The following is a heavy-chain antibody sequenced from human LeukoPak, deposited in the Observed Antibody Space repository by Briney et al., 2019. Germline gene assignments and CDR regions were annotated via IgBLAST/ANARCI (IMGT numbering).Heavy chain of an antibody. CDR2: IYYTGRA. J-gene: IGHJ4*02. V-gene: IGHV4-59*01. CDR1: GGSISRYY. Sequence: SETLSLTCTVSGGSISRYYWSWIRQPPGTGLEWIGYIYYTGRADYNPSLKSRVSMSVDTSKNQFSLRVNSMTAADTAVYYCARGDFWSGAPTDWGQATLVTVSS. CDR3: ARGDFWSGAPTD. D-gene: IGHD3-3*01.